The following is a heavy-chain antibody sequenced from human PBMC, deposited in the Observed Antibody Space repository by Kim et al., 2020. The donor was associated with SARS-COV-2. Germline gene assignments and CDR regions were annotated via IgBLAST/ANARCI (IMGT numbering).Heavy chain of an antibody. CDR2: IRSKAYGGTK. CDR3: TRTSTYYYGSGREPSVDY. CDR1: GFTFGGYA. Sequence: GGSLRLSCTASGFTFGGYAMSWFRQAPGKGLEWVGFIRSKAYGGTKEYAASVKGRFTISRDDSKSIAYLQMNSLKTEDTAVYYCTRTSTYYYGSGREPSVDYWGQGTLVTVSS. D-gene: IGHD3-10*01. V-gene: IGHV3-49*03. J-gene: IGHJ4*02.